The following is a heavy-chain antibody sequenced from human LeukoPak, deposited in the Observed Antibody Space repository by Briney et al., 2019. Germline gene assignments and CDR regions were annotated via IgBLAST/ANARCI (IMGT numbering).Heavy chain of an antibody. CDR1: GYIFTGHF. CDR3: AREYSRYSGTYYDY. V-gene: IGHV1-2*02. J-gene: IGHJ4*02. D-gene: IGHD5-12*01. Sequence: ASVTVSCKASGYIFTGHFIHWVRQAPGQGLEWMGWSNPNSGGTNYAQKFQGRVTMTRDTSISTAYMELSRVISDDTAVYYCAREYSRYSGTYYDYWGQGTLVTVSS. CDR2: SNPNSGGT.